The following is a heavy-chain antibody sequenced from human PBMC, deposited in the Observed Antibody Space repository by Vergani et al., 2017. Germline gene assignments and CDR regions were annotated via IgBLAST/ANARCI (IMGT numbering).Heavy chain of an antibody. CDR1: GYSITSGYY. Sequence: QVQLLESGPGLLKPSETLSLTCSVSGYSITSGYYWGWIRQPPGRGLEWIGSIYHTGSDDYNPSLKSRVTVSVDTSMNQVSLKLNSVTAADTAVYYCVRTVALWFGETKDGGWFDPWGQGTLVTVTS. CDR3: VRTVALWFGETKDGGWFDP. V-gene: IGHV4-38-2*01. J-gene: IGHJ5*02. CDR2: IYHTGSD. D-gene: IGHD3-10*01.